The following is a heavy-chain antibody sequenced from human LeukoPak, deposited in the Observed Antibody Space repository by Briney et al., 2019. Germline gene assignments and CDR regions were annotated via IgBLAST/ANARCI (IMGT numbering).Heavy chain of an antibody. CDR1: GFTFTSSA. Sequence: SVKVSCKASGFTFTSSALQWLRQARGQRLEWIGCIVVGSGNTNYVQKFQERVTITRDMSTSTAYMELRSLRSEDTAVYYCAREWNYDGSGHVDDWGQGTLVTVSS. V-gene: IGHV1-58*01. CDR2: IVVGSGNT. J-gene: IGHJ4*02. D-gene: IGHD3-22*01. CDR3: AREWNYDGSGHVDD.